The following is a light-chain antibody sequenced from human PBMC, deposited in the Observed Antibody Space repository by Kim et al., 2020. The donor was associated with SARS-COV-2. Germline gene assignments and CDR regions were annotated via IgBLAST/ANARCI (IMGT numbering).Light chain of an antibody. Sequence: GQSITISCTGTSSDVGGYTYVSWCKHRPGKAPILMIYNVSKRPSGVSNRFSGSKSGSTASLSISGLQAEDEADYYCGSYISSNTLVFGGGTQLTVL. CDR2: NVS. J-gene: IGLJ3*02. CDR1: SSDVGGYTY. CDR3: GSYISSNTLV. V-gene: IGLV2-14*03.